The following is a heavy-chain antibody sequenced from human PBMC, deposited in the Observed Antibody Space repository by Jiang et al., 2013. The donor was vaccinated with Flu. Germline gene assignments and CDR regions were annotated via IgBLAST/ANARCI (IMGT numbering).Heavy chain of an antibody. CDR2: IRSKPYGGTT. D-gene: IGHD5/OR15-5a*01. CDR1: GFTFGDYG. CDR3: TRHLRDY. J-gene: IGHJ4*02. Sequence: VQLVESGGGLVQPGRSLTLSCTASGFTFGDYGVSWFRQAPGKGLEWVAYIRSKPYGGTTEYAASVKGRFTVSRDDSKSIAYLQMNSLKTEDTAVYYCTRHLRDYWGQGTLVTVSS. V-gene: IGHV3-49*03.